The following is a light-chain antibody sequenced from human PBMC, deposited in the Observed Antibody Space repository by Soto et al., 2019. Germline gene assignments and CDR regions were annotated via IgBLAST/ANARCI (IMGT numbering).Light chain of an antibody. Sequence: DIQMTQSPSSLSASVGDRVTITCRASQSISSYLNWYQQKPGKAPKLLIDAASSLHSGVPSRFSGSGSGTDFTLTISSRQPEDFATYYCQQSYSTPYTFGQGTKLEIK. V-gene: IGKV1-39*01. CDR1: QSISSY. CDR3: QQSYSTPYT. CDR2: AAS. J-gene: IGKJ2*01.